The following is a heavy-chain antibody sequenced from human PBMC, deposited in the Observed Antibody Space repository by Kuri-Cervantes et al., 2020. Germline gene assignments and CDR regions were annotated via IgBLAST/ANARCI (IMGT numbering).Heavy chain of an antibody. CDR2: IKSKTDGGTT. V-gene: IGHV3-15*01. D-gene: IGHD5-12*01. J-gene: IGHJ4*02. CDR1: GFTFSSYS. CDR3: AKDQTPYSGYETFDY. Sequence: GESLKISCAASGFTFSSYSMNWVRQAPGKGLEWVGRIKSKTDGGTTDYAAPVKGRFTISRDDSKNTLYLQMNSLKTEDTAVYYCAKDQTPYSGYETFDYWGQGTLVTVSS.